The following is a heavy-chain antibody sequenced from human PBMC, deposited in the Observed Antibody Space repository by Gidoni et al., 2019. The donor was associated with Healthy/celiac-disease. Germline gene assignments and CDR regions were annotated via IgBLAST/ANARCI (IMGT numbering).Heavy chain of an antibody. J-gene: IGHJ5*02. CDR2: IYYSGST. D-gene: IGHD6-13*01. V-gene: IGHV4-39*07. CDR1: GGSISSSSYY. CDR3: ARDGVNIAAAGTKYNWFDP. Sequence: GGSISSSSYYWGWIRQPPGKGLEWIGSIYYSGSTYYNPSLKSRVTISVDTSKNQFSLKLSSVTAADTAVYYCARDGVNIAAAGTKYNWFDPWGQGTLVTVSS.